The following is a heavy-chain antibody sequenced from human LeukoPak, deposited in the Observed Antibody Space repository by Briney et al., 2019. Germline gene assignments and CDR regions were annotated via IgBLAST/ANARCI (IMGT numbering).Heavy chain of an antibody. Sequence: GGSLRLSCAASGFTFSSYEMNWVRQAPGKGLEWVSYISSSGSTIYYADSVKGRFTISRDNAKNSLYLQMSSLRAEDTAVYYCARERDCSSTSCYYYYGMDVWGQGTTVTVSS. D-gene: IGHD2-2*01. CDR3: ARERDCSSTSCYYYYGMDV. CDR2: ISSSGSTI. V-gene: IGHV3-48*03. J-gene: IGHJ6*02. CDR1: GFTFSSYE.